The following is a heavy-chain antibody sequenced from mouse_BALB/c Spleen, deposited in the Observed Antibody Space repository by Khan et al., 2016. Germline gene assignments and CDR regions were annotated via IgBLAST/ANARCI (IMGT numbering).Heavy chain of an antibody. Sequence: EVELVESGGGLVQPGGSLKVSCAASGFDFSRYWMSWVRQAPGKGLEWIGEINPDSGTINSTPSLKVKFIISRDNAKNTLYLQMSKVGSEDTALYYCARAGYYGYLVNWGQGTLVTVSA. CDR1: GFDFSRYW. V-gene: IGHV4-1*02. CDR3: ARAGYYGYLVN. CDR2: INPDSGTI. J-gene: IGHJ3*01. D-gene: IGHD1-1*01.